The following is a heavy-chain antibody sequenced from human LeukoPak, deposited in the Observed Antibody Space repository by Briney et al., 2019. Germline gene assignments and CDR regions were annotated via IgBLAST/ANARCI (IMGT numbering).Heavy chain of an antibody. D-gene: IGHD3-3*01. V-gene: IGHV1-8*01. CDR3: ARGSKYDFWSGYLNYYYYYMDV. CDR1: GYTFTSYD. CDR2: MNPNSGNT. Sequence: ASVKVSRKASGYTFTSYDINWVRQATGQGLEWMGWMNPNSGNTGYAHKFQGRVTLTRNTSISTAYMELSSLRSEDTAVYYCARGSKYDFWSGYLNYYYYYMDVWGKGTTVTVSS. J-gene: IGHJ6*03.